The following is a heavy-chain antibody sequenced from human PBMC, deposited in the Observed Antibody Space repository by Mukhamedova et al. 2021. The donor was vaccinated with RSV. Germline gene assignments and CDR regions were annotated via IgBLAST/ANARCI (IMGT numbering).Heavy chain of an antibody. Sequence: GEGLEWVSSISSSGSYIYYADSVKGRFTISRDNAKNSLYLQMNSLRAEDTAVYHCAKEVYWGWQIGDYFDYWGQGTLVTVSS. V-gene: IGHV3-21*01. D-gene: IGHD7-27*01. CDR3: AKEVYWGWQIGDYFDY. CDR2: ISSSGSYI. J-gene: IGHJ4*02.